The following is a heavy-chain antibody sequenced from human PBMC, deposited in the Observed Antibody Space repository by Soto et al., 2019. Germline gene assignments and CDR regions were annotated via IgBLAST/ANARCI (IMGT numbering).Heavy chain of an antibody. D-gene: IGHD2-15*01. CDR1: GYTFTSYY. Sequence: VASVKVSCKASGYTFTSYYMHWVRQAPGQGLEWMGIINPSGGSTSYAQKFQGRVTMTRDTSTSTVYMELSSLRSEDTAVYYCARGGVVVAATPYYFDYWGQGTLVTVSS. CDR2: INPSGGST. V-gene: IGHV1-46*01. CDR3: ARGGVVVAATPYYFDY. J-gene: IGHJ4*02.